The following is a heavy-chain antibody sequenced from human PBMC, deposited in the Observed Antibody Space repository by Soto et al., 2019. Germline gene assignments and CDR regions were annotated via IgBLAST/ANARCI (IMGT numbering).Heavy chain of an antibody. Sequence: EVQLVESVGGLVKPGGSLRLSCAASGFTFSNAWMSWVRQAPGKGLEWVGRIKSKTDGGTTDYAAPVKGRFTISRDDSKNTLYLQMNSLKTEDTAVYYCTTDRLLWFGELFTNYWGQGTLVTVSS. J-gene: IGHJ4*02. CDR1: GFTFSNAW. CDR3: TTDRLLWFGELFTNY. V-gene: IGHV3-15*01. CDR2: IKSKTDGGTT. D-gene: IGHD3-10*01.